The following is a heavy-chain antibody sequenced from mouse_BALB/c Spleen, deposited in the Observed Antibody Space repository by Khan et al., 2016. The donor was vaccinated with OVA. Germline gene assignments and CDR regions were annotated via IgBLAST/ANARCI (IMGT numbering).Heavy chain of an antibody. CDR2: IYPGISDT. CDR3: TSYYDSYYFDY. J-gene: IGHJ2*01. Sequence: VQLQQSGTVLARPGASVKMSCKASGYSFTNYWMHWVQQRPGQGLEWIGAIYPGISDTRYNQKFKGKAKLTAVTSASTAYMELSSLTTEDSAVDYCTSYYDSYYFDYWGQGTTLTVSS. D-gene: IGHD2-4*01. V-gene: IGHV1-5*01. CDR1: GYSFTNYW.